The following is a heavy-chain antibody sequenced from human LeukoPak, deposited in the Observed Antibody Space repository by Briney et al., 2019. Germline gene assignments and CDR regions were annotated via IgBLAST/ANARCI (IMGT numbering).Heavy chain of an antibody. D-gene: IGHD1-1*01. V-gene: IGHV3-23*01. J-gene: IGHJ4*02. CDR1: GFTFSNYA. CDR3: ATTKPARRYFDY. CDR2: IGVNT. Sequence: GGSLRLSCAASGFTFSNYAMSWVRQAPGKGLEWVSAIGVNTYYTDSVKGRFTISRDNAKNTLYLQMNTLRAEDTAVYYCATTKPARRYFDYWGQGTLVTVSS.